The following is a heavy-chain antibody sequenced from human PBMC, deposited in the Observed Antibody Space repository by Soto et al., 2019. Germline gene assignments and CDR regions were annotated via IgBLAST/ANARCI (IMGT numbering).Heavy chain of an antibody. V-gene: IGHV5-10-1*01. D-gene: IGHD2-2*01. Sequence: ESLKISCKGSGYSFTSYWISWVRQMPGKGLEWMGRIDPSDSYTNYSPSFQGHVTISADKSISTAYLQWSSLKASDTAMYYCARQDIVVVPAAYYYYYYGMDVWGQGTTVTVS. CDR3: ARQDIVVVPAAYYYYYYGMDV. CDR2: IDPSDSYT. CDR1: GYSFTSYW. J-gene: IGHJ6*02.